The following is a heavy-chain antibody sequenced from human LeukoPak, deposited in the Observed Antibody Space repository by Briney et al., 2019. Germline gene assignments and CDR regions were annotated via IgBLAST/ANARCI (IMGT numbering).Heavy chain of an antibody. D-gene: IGHD6-13*01. CDR2: ISWTSGSI. CDR1: GFSFDDYA. J-gene: IGHJ4*02. Sequence: GGSLRLSCAASGFSFDDYAMHWVRQAPGKGLEWVSGISWTSGSIGYADSEKGRFTISRDNAKNSLYLQMNSLRAEDTALYYCAKDPSSSWYNPAFDYWGQGTLVTVSS. CDR3: AKDPSSSWYNPAFDY. V-gene: IGHV3-9*01.